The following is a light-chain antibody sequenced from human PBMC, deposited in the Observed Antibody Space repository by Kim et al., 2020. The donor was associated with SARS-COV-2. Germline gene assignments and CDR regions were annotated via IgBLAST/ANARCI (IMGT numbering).Light chain of an antibody. CDR3: QVWDRSSDHWV. CDR1: NIGSKS. Sequence: YELTQPPSVSVAPGKTARITCGGNNIGSKSVHWYQQKPGQAPVVVIYYDSDRPSGIPERFSGSNSGNTATLTISRVEAGDEADYYCQVWDRSSDHWVFGGGTKLTVL. V-gene: IGLV3-21*04. J-gene: IGLJ3*02. CDR2: YDS.